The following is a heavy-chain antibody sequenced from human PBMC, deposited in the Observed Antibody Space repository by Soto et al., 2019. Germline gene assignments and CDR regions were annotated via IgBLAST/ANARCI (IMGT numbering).Heavy chain of an antibody. J-gene: IGHJ4*02. CDR3: QKNEAVSPGADY. V-gene: IGHV3-23*01. CDR1: GFTFSSYA. D-gene: IGHD3-10*01. Sequence: EVQLLESGGGLVQPGGSLRLSCAASGFTFSSYAMGWVRQAPGKGLEWVSAISGSGGSTYYADSVKGRFTISRDNSKNALYLQMNSLRAEDTAVYYCQKNEAVSPGADYWGQGTLVTVSS. CDR2: ISGSGGST.